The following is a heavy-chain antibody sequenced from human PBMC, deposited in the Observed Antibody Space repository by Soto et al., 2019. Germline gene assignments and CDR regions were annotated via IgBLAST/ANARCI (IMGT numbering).Heavy chain of an antibody. V-gene: IGHV1-2*04. D-gene: IGHD2-8*01. Sequence: ASVKVSCKASGYSFTDYHIHWVRQAPGQGLEWLGRINPKSGGTSTAQKFQGWVTMTTDTSISTASMELTRLTSDDTAIYYCARDDSTDCSNGVCSFFYNHDMDVWGQGTTVTVSS. CDR3: ARDDSTDCSNGVCSFFYNHDMDV. CDR2: INPKSGGT. J-gene: IGHJ6*02. CDR1: GYSFTDYH.